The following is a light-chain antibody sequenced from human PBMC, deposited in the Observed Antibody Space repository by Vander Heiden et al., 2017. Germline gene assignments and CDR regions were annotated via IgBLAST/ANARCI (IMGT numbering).Light chain of an antibody. CDR2: STS. J-gene: IGLJ3*02. V-gene: IGLV7-43*01. Sequence: QTVVTLEPPLTVSPGGTVTLTCASSTGAVTSGYYPNWFQQKPGQAPRALIYSTSNQHSWTPARFSGSLLGGKAALTLAGVQPEDEAEYYCLLYYGGAPVFGGGTKLTVL. CDR1: TGAVTSGYY. CDR3: LLYYGGAPV.